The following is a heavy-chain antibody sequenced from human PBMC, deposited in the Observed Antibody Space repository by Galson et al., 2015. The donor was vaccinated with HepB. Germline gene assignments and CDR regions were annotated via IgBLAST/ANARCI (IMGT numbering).Heavy chain of an antibody. Sequence: SVKVSCKASGYTFTNYYIHWLRKAPGQGLEWMGLINPTGGNTNYAQKFQGRVTMTRDTSTSTVFVELSSLRSEDTAVYYCARRAETGNSGYYFGYWGPGTLVTVSS. D-gene: IGHD3-22*01. CDR3: ARRAETGNSGYYFGY. V-gene: IGHV1-46*01. CDR2: INPTGGNT. CDR1: GYTFTNYY. J-gene: IGHJ4*02.